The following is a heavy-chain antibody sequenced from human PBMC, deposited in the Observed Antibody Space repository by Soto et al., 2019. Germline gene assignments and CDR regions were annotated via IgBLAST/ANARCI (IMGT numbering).Heavy chain of an antibody. CDR3: ARDTSAAGLRRRLAP. D-gene: IGHD6-13*01. CDR1: GFTFSSYG. Sequence: GGSLRLSCAASGFTFSSYGMHWVRQAPGKGLEWVAVIWYDGSNKYYADSVKGRFTISRDNSKNTLYLQMNSLRAEDTAVYYCARDTSAAGLRRRLAPCGQGTLVTVSS. V-gene: IGHV3-33*01. CDR2: IWYDGSNK. J-gene: IGHJ5*02.